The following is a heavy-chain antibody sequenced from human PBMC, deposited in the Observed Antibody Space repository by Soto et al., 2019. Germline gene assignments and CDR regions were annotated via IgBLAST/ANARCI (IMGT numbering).Heavy chain of an antibody. CDR3: ASPPTFTFGGSFAS. V-gene: IGHV4-39*01. J-gene: IGHJ4*02. Sequence: QLQLHESGPGLVEPSETLSLTCTVSGASIISSNYYWGWIRQPPGKGLEWIASIYYSGSTFYNPSLRRRVTISVDTSKNPFSLKLSSVSAADTAVYFCASPPTFTFGGSFASWGQGTLITVSS. CDR2: IYYSGST. D-gene: IGHD3-16*01. CDR1: GASIISSNYY.